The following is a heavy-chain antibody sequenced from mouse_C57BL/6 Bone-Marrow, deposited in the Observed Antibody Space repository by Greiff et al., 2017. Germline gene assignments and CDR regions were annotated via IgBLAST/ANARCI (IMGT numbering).Heavy chain of an antibody. CDR1: GFNIKDDY. CDR2: IDPENGDT. CDR3: TTGSLYYYAMDY. Sequence: VQLQQSGAELVRPGASVKLSCTASGFNIKDDYMHWVKQRPEQGLEWIGWIDPENGDTEYASKFQGKATITADTSSNTAYLQPSSLTSEDTAVYYCTTGSLYYYAMDYWGQGTSVTVSS. D-gene: IGHD6-5*01. J-gene: IGHJ4*01. V-gene: IGHV14-4*01.